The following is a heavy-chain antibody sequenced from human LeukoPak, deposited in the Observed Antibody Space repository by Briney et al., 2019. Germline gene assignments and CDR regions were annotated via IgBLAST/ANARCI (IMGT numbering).Heavy chain of an antibody. Sequence: GGSLRLSCAASGFIFNNYALMWVRQAPGKGLEWVSSITGRGDETFYADSVKGRFSLSRDNSKNMLYLQMYSLGAEDTAIYYCAKGAAAGLVDWFDPWGQGTLATVSS. V-gene: IGHV3-23*01. J-gene: IGHJ5*02. CDR3: AKGAAAGLVDWFDP. D-gene: IGHD6-13*01. CDR1: GFIFNNYA. CDR2: ITGRGDET.